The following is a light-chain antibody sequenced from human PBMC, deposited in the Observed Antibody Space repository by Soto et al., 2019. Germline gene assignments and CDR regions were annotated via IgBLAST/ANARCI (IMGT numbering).Light chain of an antibody. Sequence: QAVVTQPPSVSGAPGQRVTISCTGSSSNIGAGYDVHWYQQLPGTAPKLLSYGNSNRPSGVPDRFSGSKSGTSASLAITGLQAEDDADYYCQSYDSSLSGYVFGTGTKLTVL. J-gene: IGLJ1*01. CDR3: QSYDSSLSGYV. CDR2: GNS. V-gene: IGLV1-40*01. CDR1: SSNIGAGYD.